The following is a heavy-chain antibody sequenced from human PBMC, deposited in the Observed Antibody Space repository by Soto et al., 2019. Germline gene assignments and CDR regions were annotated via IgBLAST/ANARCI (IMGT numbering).Heavy chain of an antibody. CDR3: ARSAQRTRYCSGGSCSGWFDP. D-gene: IGHD2-15*01. J-gene: IGHJ5*02. V-gene: IGHV1-2*04. CDR1: GYTFTGYY. CDR2: INPNSGGT. Sequence: GASVKVSCKASGYTFTGYYMHWVRQAPGQGLEWMGWINPNSGGTNYAQKFQGWVTMTRDTSISTAYMELSRLRSDDTAVYYCARSAQRTRYCSGGSCSGWFDPWGQGTLVTVSS.